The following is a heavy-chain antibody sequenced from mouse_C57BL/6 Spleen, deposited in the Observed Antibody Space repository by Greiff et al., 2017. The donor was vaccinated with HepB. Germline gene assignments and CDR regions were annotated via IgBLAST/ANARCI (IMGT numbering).Heavy chain of an antibody. V-gene: IGHV1-82*01. D-gene: IGHD1-1*01. J-gene: IGHJ4*01. Sequence: VQVVESGPELVKPGASVKISCKASGYAFSSSWMNWVKQRPGKGLEWIGRIYPGDGDTNYNGKFKGKATLTADKSSSTAYMQLSSLTSEDSAVYFCARSNYGSIYYAMDYWGQGTSVTVSS. CDR3: ARSNYGSIYYAMDY. CDR1: GYAFSSSW. CDR2: IYPGDGDT.